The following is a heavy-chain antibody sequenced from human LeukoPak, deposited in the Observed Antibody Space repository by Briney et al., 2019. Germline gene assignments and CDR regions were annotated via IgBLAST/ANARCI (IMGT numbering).Heavy chain of an antibody. D-gene: IGHD3-22*01. Sequence: ASVKVSCKASEYTFTGYYMHWVRQAPGQGLEWMGWINPNSGGTNYAQKFQGWVTMTRDTSISTAYMELSRLRSDDTAVYYCARALASYYYDSSGYYDYWGQGTLVTVSS. CDR3: ARALASYYYDSSGYYDY. V-gene: IGHV1-2*04. J-gene: IGHJ4*02. CDR2: INPNSGGT. CDR1: EYTFTGYY.